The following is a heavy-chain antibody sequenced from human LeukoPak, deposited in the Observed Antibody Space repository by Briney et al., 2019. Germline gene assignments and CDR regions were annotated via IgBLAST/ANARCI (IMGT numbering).Heavy chain of an antibody. V-gene: IGHV5-51*01. CDR2: IYPGDSDT. J-gene: IGHJ4*02. CDR3: ARHREISVPDY. D-gene: IGHD3-10*01. Sequence: GESLRISCQGYGYRFASHWIGWVRQMPGKGPEWLGIIYPGDSDTRYNPSFYGQVTISADKSISTAYLHWNSLKASDTAMYYCARHREISVPDYWGQGTRFTVSS. CDR1: GYRFASHW.